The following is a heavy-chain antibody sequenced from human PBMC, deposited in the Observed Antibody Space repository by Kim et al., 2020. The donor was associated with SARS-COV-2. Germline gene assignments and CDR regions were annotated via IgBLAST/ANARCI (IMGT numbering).Heavy chain of an antibody. CDR2: ISSSSYI. CDR3: ARDKRFGESAIYYYYGMDV. CDR1: GFTFSSYS. J-gene: IGHJ6*02. D-gene: IGHD3-10*01. Sequence: GGSLRLSCAASGFTFSSYSMNWVRQAPGKGLEWVSSISSSSYIYYADSVKGRFTISRDNAKNSLYLQMNSLRAEDTAVYYCARDKRFGESAIYYYYGMDVWGQGTTVTVSS. V-gene: IGHV3-21*01.